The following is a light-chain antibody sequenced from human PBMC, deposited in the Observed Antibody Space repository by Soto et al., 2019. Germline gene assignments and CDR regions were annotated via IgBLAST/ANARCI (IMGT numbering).Light chain of an antibody. Sequence: ETVLTQSPGTLSLSAGDRATLSCRASQTVSGSLLAWYQQKPGQAPRLLIYGASTRATGIPDRFSGSGSGTDFTLTISSLEPEDLAVYYCQQRSNWPRTFGQGTKVDIK. CDR2: GAS. CDR3: QQRSNWPRT. V-gene: IGKV3D-20*02. CDR1: QTVSGSL. J-gene: IGKJ1*01.